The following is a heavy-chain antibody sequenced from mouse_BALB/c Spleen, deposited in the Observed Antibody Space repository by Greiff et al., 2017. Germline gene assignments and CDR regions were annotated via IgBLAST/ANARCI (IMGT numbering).Heavy chain of an antibody. CDR3: ARRDYDYDGVAY. J-gene: IGHJ3*01. CDR2: ISNGGGST. V-gene: IGHV5-12-2*01. CDR1: GFTFSSYT. Sequence: EVQVVESGGGLVQPGGSLKLSCAASGFTFSSYTMSWVRQTPEKRLEWVAYISNGGGSTYYPDTVKGRFTISRDNAKNTLYLQMSSLKSEDTAMYYCARRDYDYDGVAYWGQGTLVTVSA. D-gene: IGHD2-4*01.